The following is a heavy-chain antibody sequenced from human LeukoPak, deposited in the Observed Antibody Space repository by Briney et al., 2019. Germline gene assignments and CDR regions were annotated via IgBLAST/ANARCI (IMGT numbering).Heavy chain of an antibody. V-gene: IGHV3-33*06. CDR3: AKTDSSGYYSTQYYFDY. D-gene: IGHD3-22*01. Sequence: PGGSLRLSCAASGFTFSSYGMHWVRQAPGKGLEWVAVIWYDGSNKYYADSVKGRFTISRDNSKNTLYLQMNSLRAEDTAVYYCAKTDSSGYYSTQYYFDYWGQGTLATVSS. CDR1: GFTFSSYG. J-gene: IGHJ4*02. CDR2: IWYDGSNK.